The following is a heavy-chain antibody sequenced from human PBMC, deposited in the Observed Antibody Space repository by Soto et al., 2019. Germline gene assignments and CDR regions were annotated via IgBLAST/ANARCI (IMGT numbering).Heavy chain of an antibody. Sequence: QITLKESGPTLVKPTQPLTLTCTFSGFSLSSSGVGVGWIRQPPGKALEWLGLIYWDDDKRYSPSLKTRLTLHKDTCETPVVFTMCVMGTVDTAAYHCAHGDCGGGSGTFDYRGQATLVTVSS. J-gene: IGHJ4*02. CDR3: AHGDCGGGSGTFDY. V-gene: IGHV2-5*02. D-gene: IGHD2-15*01. CDR2: IYWDDDK. CDR1: GFSLSSSGVG.